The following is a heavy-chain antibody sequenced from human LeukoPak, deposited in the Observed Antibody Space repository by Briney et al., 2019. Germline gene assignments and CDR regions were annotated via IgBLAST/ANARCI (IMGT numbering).Heavy chain of an antibody. V-gene: IGHV4-38-2*01. Sequence: PSETLSLTCAVSGYSISSGYYWGWIRQPPGKGLEWIGSIYHSVSSYYTPSLKSRVTISVDTSKNQFSLKLSSVTAANTAVYYCARRGYSSAFDYWGQGTLVTVSS. CDR3: ARRGYSSAFDY. J-gene: IGHJ4*02. CDR2: IYHSVSS. CDR1: GYSISSGYY. D-gene: IGHD3-22*01.